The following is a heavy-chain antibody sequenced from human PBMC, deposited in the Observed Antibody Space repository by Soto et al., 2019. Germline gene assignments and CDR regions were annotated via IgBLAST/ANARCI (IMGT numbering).Heavy chain of an antibody. Sequence: GGSLRLSCAASGFTVSSNYMSWVRQAPGMGLEWVSVIFPDGGTYYVDSVKGRFTISRDNSKNTLYLQMNSLRAEDTAVYYCAKERSGIQLWFFWFDPWGQGTLVTVSS. V-gene: IGHV3-66*02. D-gene: IGHD5-18*01. CDR1: GFTVSSNY. CDR2: IFPDGGT. J-gene: IGHJ5*02. CDR3: AKERSGIQLWFFWFDP.